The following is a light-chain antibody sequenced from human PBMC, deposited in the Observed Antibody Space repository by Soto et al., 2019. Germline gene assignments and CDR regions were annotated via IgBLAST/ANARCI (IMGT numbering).Light chain of an antibody. J-gene: IGLJ1*01. CDR2: EVS. CDR3: SSYAGSNKSV. Sequence: QSALTQPPSASGSPGQSVTXSCTGTSSDVGGYNYVSWYQQHPGKAPKLMIYEVSKRPSGVPDRFSGSKSGNTASLTVSGLQPEDEADYYCSSYAGSNKSVFGTGTKLTVL. CDR1: SSDVGGYNY. V-gene: IGLV2-8*01.